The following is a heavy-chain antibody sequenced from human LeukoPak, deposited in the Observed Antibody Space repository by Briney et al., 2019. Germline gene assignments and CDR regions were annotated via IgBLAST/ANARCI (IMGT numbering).Heavy chain of an antibody. CDR3: TRAPHPRCSSSGCYLDY. J-gene: IGHJ4*02. V-gene: IGHV3-49*04. CDR1: GFTFGDYA. D-gene: IGHD2-2*01. Sequence: LTGRSLRLSCSTSGFTFGDYAMSWVRQAPGKGLEWVGFTQAKAYGGATKYAASVNGRFSISRDDSQSIANLQMNDLKTEDTAVYYCTRAPHPRCSSSGCYLDYWGQGTLVTVSS. CDR2: TQAKAYGGAT.